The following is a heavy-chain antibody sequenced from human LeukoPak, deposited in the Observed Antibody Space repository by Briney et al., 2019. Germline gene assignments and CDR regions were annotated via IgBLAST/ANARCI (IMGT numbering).Heavy chain of an antibody. D-gene: IGHD3-3*01. Sequence: ASVKVSCKASGYTFTSYDINWVRQAPGQGLEWMGWINPNSGGTNYAQKFQGRVTMTRDTSISTAYMELSRLRSDDTAVYYCARDSHYDFWSGYLINWGQGTLVTVSS. J-gene: IGHJ4*02. CDR2: INPNSGGT. CDR3: ARDSHYDFWSGYLIN. V-gene: IGHV1-2*02. CDR1: GYTFTSYD.